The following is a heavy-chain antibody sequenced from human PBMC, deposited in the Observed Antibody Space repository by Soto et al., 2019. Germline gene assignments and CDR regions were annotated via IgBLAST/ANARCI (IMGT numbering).Heavy chain of an antibody. CDR1: GGSISSSSYY. CDR2: IYYSGST. CDR3: ARHSGGRHSSSSIFDYYYGMDV. J-gene: IGHJ6*02. D-gene: IGHD6-6*01. Sequence: SETLSLTCTVSGGSISSSSYYWGWIRQPPGKGLEWIGGIYYSGSTYYNPSLKSRVTISVDTSKNQFSLKLSSVTAADTAVYYCARHSGGRHSSSSIFDYYYGMDVWGQGTTVTVSS. V-gene: IGHV4-39*01.